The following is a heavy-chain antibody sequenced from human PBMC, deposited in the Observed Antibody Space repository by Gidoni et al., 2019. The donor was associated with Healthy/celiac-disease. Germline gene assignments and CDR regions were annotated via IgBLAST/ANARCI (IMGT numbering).Heavy chain of an antibody. CDR2: ISGSGGST. V-gene: IGHV3-23*04. D-gene: IGHD5-12*01. CDR3: AKGTVATNSYFDY. Sequence: ELQLVESGGGLVQPGGSLRLSCAASGFNFSRYAMSWVRQAPGKGLEWVSAISGSGGSTYYADSVKGRFTISRDNSKNTLYLQMNSLRAEDTAVYYCAKGTVATNSYFDYWGQGTLVTVSS. CDR1: GFNFSRYA. J-gene: IGHJ4*02.